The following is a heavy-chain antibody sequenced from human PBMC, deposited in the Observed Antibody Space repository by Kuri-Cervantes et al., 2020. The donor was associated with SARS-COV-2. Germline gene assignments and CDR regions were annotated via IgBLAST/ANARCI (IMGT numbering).Heavy chain of an antibody. V-gene: IGHV1-69*06. D-gene: IGHD2-2*01. J-gene: IGHJ4*02. Sequence: SVKVSCKASGGTFSSYAVTWVRQVPGQGFEWMGRITPLFGTTTYAQKFRDRVTFTADKSTNTAYMELSSLRSEDTAVYYCARPYCTTTTCYDGTFDSWGQGTLVTVSS. CDR3: ARPYCTTTTCYDGTFDS. CDR1: GGTFSSYA. CDR2: ITPLFGTT.